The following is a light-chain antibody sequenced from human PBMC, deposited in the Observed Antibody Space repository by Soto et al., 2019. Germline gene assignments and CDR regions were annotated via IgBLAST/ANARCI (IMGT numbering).Light chain of an antibody. CDR2: TAS. V-gene: IGKV1-8*01. CDR1: QVISSH. J-gene: IGKJ4*01. Sequence: AIRMTQSPSSFSASTGERVTITCRASQVISSHLAWYQVKPGKAPRLLIYTASYLESGVPSRFSGSGSGTDFTLTISFLQSEDFAVYYCQQYFSYPLTFGGGTKVEIK. CDR3: QQYFSYPLT.